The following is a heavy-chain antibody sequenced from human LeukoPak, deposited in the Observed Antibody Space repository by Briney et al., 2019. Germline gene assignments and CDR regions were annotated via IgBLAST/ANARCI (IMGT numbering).Heavy chain of an antibody. CDR1: GFTFSSYG. J-gene: IGHJ4*02. D-gene: IGHD3-10*01. CDR2: ISAYNGNT. Sequence: GGSLRLSCAASGFTFSSYGMHWVRQAPGQGLEWMGWISAYNGNTNYAQKLQGRVTMTTDTSTSTAYMELRSLRSDDTAVYYCARVYYYGSGSLDWGQGTLITVSS. V-gene: IGHV1-18*01. CDR3: ARVYYYGSGSLD.